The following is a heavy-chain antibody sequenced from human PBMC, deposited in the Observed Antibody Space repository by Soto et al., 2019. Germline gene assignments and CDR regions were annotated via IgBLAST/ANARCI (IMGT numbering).Heavy chain of an antibody. D-gene: IGHD3-10*01. CDR1: DGSINSGSFY. CDR2: ISYTGAT. J-gene: IGHJ4*02. Sequence: QLQLQEPGPGLVKPSQTLSLTCTVSDGSINSGSFYWSSVRQLPGEGLEYIGYISYTGATYYNTSLRSRTSIVFDTSNNRFSLRLTSVTAADTATYYSARGILWFGVTDLDYWGQGAQVTVSS. CDR3: ARGILWFGVTDLDY. V-gene: IGHV4-31*03.